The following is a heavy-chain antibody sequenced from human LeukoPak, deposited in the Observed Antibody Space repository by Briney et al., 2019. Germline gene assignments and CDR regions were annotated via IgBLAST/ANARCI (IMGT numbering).Heavy chain of an antibody. CDR3: SRDDSSGYYFDY. CDR2: IRSKSYGGTT. V-gene: IGHV3-49*03. Sequence: SLLHSCTACGFTCVDYALSCFGRDLGRGVVGVGVIRSKSYGGTTEYAASVKGRFAISRDDSKSIAYLQMNSLKTEDTAVYYCSRDDSSGYYFDYWGQGTLVTVSS. J-gene: IGHJ4*02. CDR1: GFTCVDYA. D-gene: IGHD3-22*01.